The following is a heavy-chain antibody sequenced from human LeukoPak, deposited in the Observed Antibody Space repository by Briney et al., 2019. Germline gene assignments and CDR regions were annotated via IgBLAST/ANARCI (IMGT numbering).Heavy chain of an antibody. D-gene: IGHD6-19*01. J-gene: IGHJ4*02. CDR3: ARSGSGWLDF. CDR1: GFTVSTNF. Sequence: GGSLRLSCAASGFTVSTNFMSWVRQAPGKGLEWVSVIYAGGDTYYADSMKGRFTISRDNSKNTLYLQMNSLRAEDTAVYFCARSGSGWLDFWGQGTLVTVSS. V-gene: IGHV3-53*01. CDR2: IYAGGDT.